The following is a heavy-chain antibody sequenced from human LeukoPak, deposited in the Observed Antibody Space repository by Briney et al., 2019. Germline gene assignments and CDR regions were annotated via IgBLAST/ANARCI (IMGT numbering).Heavy chain of an antibody. Sequence: GGSLRLSCAASGFTFSSYGMHWVRQAPGKGLEWVAVIWYDGSNKYYADSVKGRFTISRDNSKNTLYLQMNSLRAEDTAVYYCARGACYDFWSGYFAFLYWFDPWGQGTLVTVSS. V-gene: IGHV3-33*01. CDR3: ARGACYDFWSGYFAFLYWFDP. CDR2: IWYDGSNK. J-gene: IGHJ5*02. CDR1: GFTFSSYG. D-gene: IGHD3-3*01.